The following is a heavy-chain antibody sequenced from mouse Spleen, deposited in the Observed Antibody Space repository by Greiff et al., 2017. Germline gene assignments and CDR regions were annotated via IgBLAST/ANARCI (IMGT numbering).Heavy chain of an antibody. J-gene: IGHJ2*01. CDR1: GYTFTSYG. CDR2: IYPRSGNT. V-gene: IGHV1-81*01. D-gene: IGHD3-2*02. CDR3: ARSRDSSGYGDFDY. Sequence: QVQLQQSGAELARPGASVKLSCKASGYTFTSYGISWVKQRTGQGLEWIGEIYPRSGNTYYNEKFKGKATLTADKSSSTAYMELRSLTSEDSAVYFCARSRDSSGYGDFDYWGQGTTLTVSP.